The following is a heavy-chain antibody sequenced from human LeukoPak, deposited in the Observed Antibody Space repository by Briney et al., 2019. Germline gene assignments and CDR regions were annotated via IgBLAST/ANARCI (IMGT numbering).Heavy chain of an antibody. J-gene: IGHJ4*02. V-gene: IGHV1-8*03. CDR2: MNPNSGNT. CDR3: ARDLSSSWYSYFDY. CDR1: GYTFTSYD. D-gene: IGHD6-13*01. Sequence: ASVKVSCKASGYTFTSYDINWVRQATGQGLEWMGWMNPNSGNTGYAQKFQGRVTITGDTSASTAYMELSSLRSEDTAVYYCARDLSSSWYSYFDYWGQGTLVTVSS.